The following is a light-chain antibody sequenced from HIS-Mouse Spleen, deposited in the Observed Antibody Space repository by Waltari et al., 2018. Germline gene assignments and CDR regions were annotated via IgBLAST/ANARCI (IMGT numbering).Light chain of an antibody. CDR3: CSYAGSSTLV. CDR2: EGS. Sequence: QSALTQPASVSGSPGQSTTISCTGTRSDVGSYNLVSWYQQHPGKAPKLMIYEGSKRPSGVSNRFSGSKSGNTASLTISGLQAEEEADYYCCSYAGSSTLVFGGGTKLTVL. V-gene: IGLV2-23*01. CDR1: RSDVGSYNL. J-gene: IGLJ2*01.